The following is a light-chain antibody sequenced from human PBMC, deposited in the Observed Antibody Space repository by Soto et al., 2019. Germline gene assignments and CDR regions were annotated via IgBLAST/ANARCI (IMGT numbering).Light chain of an antibody. V-gene: IGLV1-40*01. CDR2: RNT. Sequence: QSVLTQPPSVSGAPGQTVTISCTGSSSNIGAGYDVHWYRQIPGKAPKLLIYRNTNRPSGVPYRFSGSKSDTSASLAITGLQSADEADYYCQSNYKGQSRVVFGGGTKLTVL. CDR3: QSNYKGQSRVV. J-gene: IGLJ3*02. CDR1: SSNIGAGYD.